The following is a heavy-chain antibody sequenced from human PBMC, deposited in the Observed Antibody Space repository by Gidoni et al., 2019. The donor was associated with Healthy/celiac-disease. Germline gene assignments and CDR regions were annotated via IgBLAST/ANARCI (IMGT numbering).Heavy chain of an antibody. CDR2: IRSKAYGGTT. J-gene: IGHJ4*02. D-gene: IGHD5-12*01. V-gene: IGHV3-49*05. Sequence: EVQLVESGGGLVKPGRPLRLSCTASGFTFGDYAMSWFRQAPGKGLEWVGFIRSKAYGGTTEYAASVKGRFTISRDDSKSIAYLQMNSLKTEDTAVYYCFLDGYNLGYWGQGTLVTVSS. CDR3: FLDGYNLGY. CDR1: GFTFGDYA.